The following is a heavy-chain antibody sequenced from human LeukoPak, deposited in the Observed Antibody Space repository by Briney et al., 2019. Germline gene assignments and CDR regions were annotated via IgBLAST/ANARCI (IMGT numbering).Heavy chain of an antibody. D-gene: IGHD3-22*01. V-gene: IGHV1-2*02. CDR2: INPNSGGT. Sequence: ASVKVSCKASGYTFTGYYMHWVRQAPRQGLEWMGWINPNSGGTNYAQKFQGRVTMTRDTSISTAYMELSRLRSDDTAVYYCARDPYYDSSGYYSQIWGQGTLVTVSS. CDR1: GYTFTGYY. CDR3: ARDPYYDSSGYYSQI. J-gene: IGHJ4*02.